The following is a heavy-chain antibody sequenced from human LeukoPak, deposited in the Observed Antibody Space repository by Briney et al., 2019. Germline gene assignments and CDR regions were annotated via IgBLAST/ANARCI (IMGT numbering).Heavy chain of an antibody. CDR3: ASDSSGYFGP. CDR2: NSSTGSAM. J-gene: IGHJ5*02. V-gene: IGHV3-11*01. Sequence: GGSLRLSCAASGFTFSDYYMNWIRQAPGRGLEWLSYNSSTGSAMYYADSVKGRFTISRDNAKNSLYLQMNSLRAEDTAVYYCASDSSGYFGPWGQGTLVTVSS. D-gene: IGHD3-22*01. CDR1: GFTFSDYY.